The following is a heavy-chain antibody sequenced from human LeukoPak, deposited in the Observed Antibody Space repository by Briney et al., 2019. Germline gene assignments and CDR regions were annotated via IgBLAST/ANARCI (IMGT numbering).Heavy chain of an antibody. D-gene: IGHD2-21*01. Sequence: GGSLRPSCAAAGFTFSAYPFRWVRQAPGKGLEWVAAISTDAYYKYHGDSVRGRFAISRDNYMNSLYLQLNGLRAEDTAVYYCARSVIPGRWYFDLWGRGTLVTVSS. CDR1: GFTFSAYP. CDR3: ARSVIPGRWYFDL. CDR2: ISTDAYYK. J-gene: IGHJ2*01. V-gene: IGHV3-30*09.